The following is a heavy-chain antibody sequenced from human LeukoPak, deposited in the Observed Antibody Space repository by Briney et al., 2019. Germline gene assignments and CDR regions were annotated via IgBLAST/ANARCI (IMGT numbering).Heavy chain of an antibody. CDR1: GFTFSSYE. Sequence: GGSLRLSCAASGFTFSSYEMNWVRQAPGKGLEWVSYISSSGSSMYYADSVKGRFTISRDNAKNSLYLQMNSLRAEDTAVYYCARGYMLRGVIGGGNYWGQGTLVTVAS. CDR3: ARGYMLRGVIGGGNY. CDR2: ISSSGSSM. D-gene: IGHD3-10*01. V-gene: IGHV3-48*03. J-gene: IGHJ4*02.